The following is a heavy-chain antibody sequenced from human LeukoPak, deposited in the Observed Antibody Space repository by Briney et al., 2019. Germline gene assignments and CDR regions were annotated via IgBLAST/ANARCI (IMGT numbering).Heavy chain of an antibody. J-gene: IGHJ5*02. V-gene: IGHV3-48*01. D-gene: IGHD3-10*01. CDR3: ARDRMVRGKYNWFDP. Sequence: GGSLRLSCAAPGFTFSSYSMNWVRQASGKGLEWVSYISSSSSTIYYADSVKGRFTISRDNAKNSLYLQMNSLRAEDTAVYYCARDRMVRGKYNWFDPWGQGTLVTVSS. CDR2: ISSSSSTI. CDR1: GFTFSSYS.